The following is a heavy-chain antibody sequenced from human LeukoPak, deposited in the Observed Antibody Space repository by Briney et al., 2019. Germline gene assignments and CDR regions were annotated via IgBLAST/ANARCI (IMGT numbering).Heavy chain of an antibody. V-gene: IGHV3-66*01. Sequence: GGSLRLSCAASGFTVSNNYMSWVRQAPGKGLEWVSVIYSGGNTYYADSVKGRFTISRDNSKNTLYLQMNSLRAEDTAVYYCARNLYYYDSSGYYYYWGQGTLVTVSS. CDR1: GFTVSNNY. D-gene: IGHD3-22*01. J-gene: IGHJ4*02. CDR2: IYSGGNT. CDR3: ARNLYYYDSSGYYYY.